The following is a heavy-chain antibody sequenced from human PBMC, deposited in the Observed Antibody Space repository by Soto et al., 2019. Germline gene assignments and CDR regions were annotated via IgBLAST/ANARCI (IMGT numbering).Heavy chain of an antibody. CDR3: ARSRYIDAFYI. J-gene: IGHJ3*02. V-gene: IGHV4-34*01. CDR2: INHSGST. Sequence: SETLSLTCAVYGGSFSGYYWSWIRHPPGKGLEWIGEINHSGSTNYNPSLKSRVTISVDTSKNQFSLKLSSVTAADTAVYYFARSRYIDAFYIWGQGTMVTVSS. D-gene: IGHD3-9*01. CDR1: GGSFSGYY.